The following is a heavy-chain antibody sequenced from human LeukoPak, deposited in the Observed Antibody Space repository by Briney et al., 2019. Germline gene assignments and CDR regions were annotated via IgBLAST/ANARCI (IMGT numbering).Heavy chain of an antibody. CDR3: ARDPYDFWSGYYPDY. CDR2: IRYDGSNK. D-gene: IGHD3-3*01. V-gene: IGHV3-30*02. CDR1: GFTFSSYG. Sequence: QSGGSLRLSCAASGFTFSSYGMHWVRQAPGKGLEWVAFIRYDGSNKYYADSVKGRFTISRDNSKNTLYLQMNSLRAEDTAVYYCARDPYDFWSGYYPDYWGQGTLVTVSS. J-gene: IGHJ4*02.